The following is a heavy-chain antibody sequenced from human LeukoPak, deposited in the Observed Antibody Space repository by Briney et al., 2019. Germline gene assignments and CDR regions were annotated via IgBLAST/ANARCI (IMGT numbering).Heavy chain of an antibody. CDR2: ISSNGGST. CDR3: ARVGSHRGEFDY. D-gene: IGHD1-26*01. V-gene: IGHV3-64*01. Sequence: PGGSLRLSCAASGFTFSSYAMHWVRQAPGKGLEYVSAISSNGGSTYYANSVKGRFTISRDNSKNTLYLQMGSLRAKDMAVYYCARVGSHRGEFDYWGQGTLVTVSS. J-gene: IGHJ4*02. CDR1: GFTFSSYA.